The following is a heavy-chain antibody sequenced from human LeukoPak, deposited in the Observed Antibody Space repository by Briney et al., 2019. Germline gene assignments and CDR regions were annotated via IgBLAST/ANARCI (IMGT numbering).Heavy chain of an antibody. CDR3: AKVLYDSSGYYGVAAFDI. V-gene: IGHV3-7*03. J-gene: IGHJ3*02. Sequence: PGGSLRLSCAASGFTFSSYWMSWVRQAPGKGLEWVANIKQDGSEKYYVDSVKSRFTISRDNAKNSLYLQMNSLRAEDTALYYCAKVLYDSSGYYGVAAFDIWGQGTMVTVSS. D-gene: IGHD3-22*01. CDR2: IKQDGSEK. CDR1: GFTFSSYW.